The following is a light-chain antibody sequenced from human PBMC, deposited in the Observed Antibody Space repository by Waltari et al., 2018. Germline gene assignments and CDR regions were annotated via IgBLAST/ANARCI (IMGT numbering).Light chain of an antibody. Sequence: QSALTQPASVSGSPGQSLTIPCTGTSSDVGFYNLVSWYQQHPGKAPKLIIFEVKKRPSGISNRFSASKSGNTASLTISALQAEDEADYYCCSYAGSNTFVLFGGGTTLTVL. J-gene: IGLJ2*01. CDR1: SSDVGFYNL. CDR3: CSYAGSNTFVL. CDR2: EVK. V-gene: IGLV2-23*02.